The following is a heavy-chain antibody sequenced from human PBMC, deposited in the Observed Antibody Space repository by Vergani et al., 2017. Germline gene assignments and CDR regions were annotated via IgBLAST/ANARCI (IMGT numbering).Heavy chain of an antibody. CDR2: IIPILGIA. D-gene: IGHD5-12*01. CDR3: ARDRSGVDIVATISNWFDP. V-gene: IGHV1-69*04. J-gene: IGHJ5*02. Sequence: QVQLVQSGAEVKKPGSSVKVSCKASGGTFSSYAISWVRQAPGQGLEWMGRIIPILGIANYAQKFQGRVTITADKSTSTAYMELSSLRSEDTAVYYCARDRSGVDIVATISNWFDPWGQGTLVTVSS. CDR1: GGTFSSYA.